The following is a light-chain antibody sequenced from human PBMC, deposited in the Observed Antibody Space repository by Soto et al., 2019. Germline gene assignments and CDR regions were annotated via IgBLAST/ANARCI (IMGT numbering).Light chain of an antibody. J-gene: IGKJ1*01. CDR1: QSISGW. CDR3: QQYNSYSQT. Sequence: IHMTPSPFTLSASLLYRVTITCRASQSISGWLAWYQQKPGKAPKLLIYDASTLASGVPSRFSGSGSGTDFTLTISSLQPDDFATYYCQQYNSYSQTFGQGTKVDIK. CDR2: DAS. V-gene: IGKV1-5*01.